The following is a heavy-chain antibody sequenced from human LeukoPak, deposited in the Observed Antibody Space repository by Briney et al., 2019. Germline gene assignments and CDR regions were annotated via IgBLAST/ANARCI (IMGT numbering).Heavy chain of an antibody. CDR3: ARDPYSSSWYPYYYYGMDV. J-gene: IGHJ6*02. CDR1: GFTFGSYA. CDR2: ISYDGSNK. V-gene: IGHV3-30-3*01. D-gene: IGHD6-13*01. Sequence: GGSLRLSCAASGFTFGSYAMHWVRQAPGKGLEWVAVISYDGSNKYYADSVKGRFTISRDNSKNTLYLQMNSLRAEDTAVYYCARDPYSSSWYPYYYYGMDVWGQGTTVTVPS.